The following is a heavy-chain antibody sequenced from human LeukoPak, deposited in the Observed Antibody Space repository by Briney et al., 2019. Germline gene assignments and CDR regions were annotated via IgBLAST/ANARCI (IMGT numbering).Heavy chain of an antibody. Sequence: PGGSLRLSCAASGFTFSTYTMTWVRQAPGKGLEWVSVISGSGDITYYADSVKGRFTISRDNSKNTLYLQMSSLRAEDTAVYYCVKGKYCSSTSCYGAFDYWGQGTLSPSPQ. V-gene: IGHV3-23*01. CDR3: VKGKYCSSTSCYGAFDY. CDR2: ISGSGDIT. J-gene: IGHJ4*02. CDR1: GFTFSTYT. D-gene: IGHD2-2*01.